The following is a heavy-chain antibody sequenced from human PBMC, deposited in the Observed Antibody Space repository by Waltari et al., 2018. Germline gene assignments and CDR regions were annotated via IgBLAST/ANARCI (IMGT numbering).Heavy chain of an antibody. Sequence: VQLVESGGGLVKPGESLRLSCAASGFNLTDAWVNWFRQVPGKGLEGIGENNLGDITYDNPSRGNRVTILLDQSENQVSLRLDSVTAADTAVYYCVTGPRDKWVGRYSGEFFHHWGPGTLVTVSS. CDR2: NNLGDIT. D-gene: IGHD3-9*01. CDR1: GFNLTDAW. V-gene: IGHV4-4*02. CDR3: VTGPRDKWVGRYSGEFFHH. J-gene: IGHJ1*01.